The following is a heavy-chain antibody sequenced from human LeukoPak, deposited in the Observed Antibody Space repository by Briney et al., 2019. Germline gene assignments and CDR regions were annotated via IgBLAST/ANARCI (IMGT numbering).Heavy chain of an antibody. Sequence: GGSLRLSCAASGFTFSSYWMSWVRQAPGKGLEWVANIKQDGSEKYYVDSVKGRFTISRDNAKKSLYLQMNSLRAEDTAVYYCAREYYYGSGSYYNGYWGQGTLVTVSS. J-gene: IGHJ4*02. D-gene: IGHD3-10*01. V-gene: IGHV3-7*04. CDR3: AREYYYGSGSYYNGY. CDR2: IKQDGSEK. CDR1: GFTFSSYW.